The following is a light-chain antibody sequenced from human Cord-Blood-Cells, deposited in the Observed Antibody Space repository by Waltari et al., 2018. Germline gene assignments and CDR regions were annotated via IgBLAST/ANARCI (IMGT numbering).Light chain of an antibody. CDR1: SSDVGGYNY. J-gene: IGLJ3*02. CDR2: DVS. CDR3: CSYAGSYTWV. Sequence: QSALTQPRSVSGSPGHSVTISCTGTSSDVGGYNYVSWYQQHPGKAPKLMIYDVSKRPSGGPDRFSGSKSGNTASLTISGLQAEDEADYYCCSYAGSYTWVFGGGTKLTVL. V-gene: IGLV2-11*01.